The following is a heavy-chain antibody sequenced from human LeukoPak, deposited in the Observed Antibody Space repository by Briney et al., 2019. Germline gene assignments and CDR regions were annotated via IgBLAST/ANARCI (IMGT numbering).Heavy chain of an antibody. J-gene: IGHJ5*02. Sequence: GSLRLSCAASGFTFSSYWMSWVRQAPGKGLEWVANIKQDGGEEYYVDSVKGRFTISRDNGKNSLFLQMTSLRAEDTAVYYCARDREIWLPHNWFDPWGQGTLVTVSS. D-gene: IGHD5-24*01. V-gene: IGHV3-7*01. CDR1: GFTFSSYW. CDR2: IKQDGGEE. CDR3: ARDREIWLPHNWFDP.